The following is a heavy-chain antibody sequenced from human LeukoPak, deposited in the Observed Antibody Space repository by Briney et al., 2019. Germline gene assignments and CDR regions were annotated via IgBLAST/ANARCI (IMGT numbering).Heavy chain of an antibody. CDR2: IYYSGST. J-gene: IGHJ4*02. Sequence: SETLSLTCTVSGGSISSYYWSWIRQPPGKGLEWIGYIYYSGSTNYNPSLKSRVTISVDTSKNQFSLKLGSVTAADTAVYYCARGAVAGTFDYWGQGTLVTVSS. CDR3: ARGAVAGTFDY. CDR1: GGSISSYY. D-gene: IGHD6-19*01. V-gene: IGHV4-59*01.